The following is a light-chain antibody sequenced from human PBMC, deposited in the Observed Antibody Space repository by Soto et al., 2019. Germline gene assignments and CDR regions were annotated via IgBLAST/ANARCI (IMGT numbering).Light chain of an antibody. CDR1: SSDVGSYNY. V-gene: IGLV2-14*01. CDR2: EVS. Sequence: QSALTQPASVSGSPGQSITISCTGTSSDVGSYNYVSWYQQHPGKAPKLMIYEVSNRPSGVSTRFSGSKSGNTASLTISGLQAEDEGDYYCSSYTTRSTRYVFGTGTKLTVL. J-gene: IGLJ1*01. CDR3: SSYTTRSTRYV.